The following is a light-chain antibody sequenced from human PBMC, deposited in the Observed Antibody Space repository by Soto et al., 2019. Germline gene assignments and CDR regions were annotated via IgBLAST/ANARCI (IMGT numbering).Light chain of an antibody. V-gene: IGKV1-5*02. Sequence: DIKMTHSPSTLAASGVASLTIIYRASQSISNWLAWYQQKPGTAPKLLIYHASTLESGVPSRFSGSGSGTEFTLTISSLQPDDFATYYCQQYNSYSFGQGTKVDNK. CDR1: QSISNW. J-gene: IGKJ1*01. CDR2: HAS. CDR3: QQYNSYS.